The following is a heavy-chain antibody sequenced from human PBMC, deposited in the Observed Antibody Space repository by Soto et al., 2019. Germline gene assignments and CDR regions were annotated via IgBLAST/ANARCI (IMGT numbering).Heavy chain of an antibody. CDR2: ISALNGNT. Sequence: QAQLVQSGAEVKKPGASVKVSCKASGYTFTHYGISWVRQAPGQGLAWMGWISALNGNTKYVDNFQDRVTMTTDTSTNTSYMEVRSLRSDDTAIYYCARVYGSGSYIAFDFWGQGTMVTVSS. V-gene: IGHV1-18*01. CDR3: ARVYGSGSYIAFDF. CDR1: GYTFTHYG. D-gene: IGHD3-10*01. J-gene: IGHJ3*01.